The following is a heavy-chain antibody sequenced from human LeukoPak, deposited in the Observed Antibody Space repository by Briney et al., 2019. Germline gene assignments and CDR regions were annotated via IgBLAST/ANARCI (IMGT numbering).Heavy chain of an antibody. J-gene: IGHJ3*02. D-gene: IGHD3-22*01. CDR1: GYTFTSYG. Sequence: GASVKVSCKASGYTFTSYGISWVRQAPGQGLEWMGWISAYNGNTNYAQKFQGRVTITADKSTSTAYMELSSLRSEDTAVYYCARGLGYYYDSSGRDAFDIWGQGTMVTVSS. V-gene: IGHV1-18*01. CDR2: ISAYNGNT. CDR3: ARGLGYYYDSSGRDAFDI.